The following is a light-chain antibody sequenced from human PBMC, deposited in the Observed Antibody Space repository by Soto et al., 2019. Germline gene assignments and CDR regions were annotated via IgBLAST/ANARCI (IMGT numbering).Light chain of an antibody. J-gene: IGLJ2*01. V-gene: IGLV1-47*01. Sequence: QSVLTQPTSASGTPGQRVTISCSGSSSNIGSNYVYWYQQLPGTAPKLLIYRNNQRPSGVPDRCSGSKSGTSASLAISGLRSEDEADYYCAAWDDSVSGDVVFGGGTKLTVL. CDR2: RNN. CDR1: SSNIGSNY. CDR3: AAWDDSVSGDVV.